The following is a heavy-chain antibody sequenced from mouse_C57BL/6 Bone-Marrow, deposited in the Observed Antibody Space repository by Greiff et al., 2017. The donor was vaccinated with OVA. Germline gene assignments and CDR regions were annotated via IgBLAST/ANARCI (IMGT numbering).Heavy chain of an antibody. J-gene: IGHJ4*01. V-gene: IGHV7-3*01. CDR2: IRNKANGYTT. D-gene: IGHD2-3*01. CDR1: GFTFTDYY. CDR3: ARGLLHAMDY. Sequence: EVHLVESGGGLVQPGGSLSLSCAASGFTFTDYYMSWVRQPPGKALEWLGFIRNKANGYTTEYSASVKGRFTISRDNSQSILYLQMNALIAEDSATYYCARGLLHAMDYWGQGTSVTVSS.